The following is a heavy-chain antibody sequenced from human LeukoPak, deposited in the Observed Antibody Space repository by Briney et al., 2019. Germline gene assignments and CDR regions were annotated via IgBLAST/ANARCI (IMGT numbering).Heavy chain of an antibody. Sequence: PGTSLKLSCTASGYTFDDYAMHWVRQAPGQGLEWVPGINWNSGSVTYADSVQGRFTISRDNAKNSLYLQTNSLRTEDTALYYCAKGRTYYFFDYWGQGTLVTVSS. CDR3: AKGRTYYFFDY. J-gene: IGHJ4*02. CDR1: GYTFDDYA. V-gene: IGHV3-9*01. CDR2: INWNSGSV. D-gene: IGHD3-10*01.